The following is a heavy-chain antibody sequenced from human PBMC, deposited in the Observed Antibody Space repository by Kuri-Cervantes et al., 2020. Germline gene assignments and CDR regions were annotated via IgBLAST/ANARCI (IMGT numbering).Heavy chain of an antibody. Sequence: GESLKISCAASGFTFSTYSMNWVRQAPGKGLEWVSRLTPDGSSTNYTDSVKGRFTISRDNAKNSLYLQMNSLRAEDTALYHCARDGLSAFDIWGQGTMVTVSS. V-gene: IGHV3-74*01. CDR1: GFTFSTYS. D-gene: IGHD5/OR15-5a*01. J-gene: IGHJ3*02. CDR3: ARDGLSAFDI. CDR2: LTPDGSST.